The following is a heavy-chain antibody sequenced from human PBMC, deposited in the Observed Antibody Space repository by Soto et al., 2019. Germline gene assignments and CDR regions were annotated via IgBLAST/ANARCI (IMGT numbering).Heavy chain of an antibody. CDR1: GGTFSSYA. J-gene: IGHJ6*02. D-gene: IGHD6-6*01. V-gene: IGHV1-69*13. Sequence: SVKVSCKASGGTFSSYARSWVRQAPGQGLEWMGGIIPIFGTANYAQKFQGRVTITADESTSTAYMELSSLRSEDTAVYYCARFPGGSSSSISYYYYYYGMDVWGQGTTVTVSS. CDR2: IIPIFGTA. CDR3: ARFPGGSSSSISYYYYYYGMDV.